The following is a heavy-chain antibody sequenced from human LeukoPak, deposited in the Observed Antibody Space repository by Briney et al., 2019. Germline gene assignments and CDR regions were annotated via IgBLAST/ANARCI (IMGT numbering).Heavy chain of an antibody. Sequence: GESLKISCKGSGYSFTTYWIAWVSQMPGQRLECMGIIYLGDSDTKYSPSFQGQVTISADKSISTAYLQWSSLKASDTAIYYCAIRDSHGPFDFWGQGTLVTVSS. CDR2: IYLGDSDT. V-gene: IGHV5-51*01. D-gene: IGHD5-18*01. CDR1: GYSFTTYW. J-gene: IGHJ4*02. CDR3: AIRDSHGPFDF.